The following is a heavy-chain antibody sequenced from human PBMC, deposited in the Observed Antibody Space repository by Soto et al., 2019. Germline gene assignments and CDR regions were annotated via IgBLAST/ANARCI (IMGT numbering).Heavy chain of an antibody. Sequence: EVQLLESGGNLVQPGGSLRLSCAASRFTFSNYAMSWVRQASGKGLEWVSAISAGCGSTNYADSVKVRFTISRDNSKNWLYLQMNSLRAEYTAVYYCANLVGPGGIPEGMDVWGQGTTVPVSS. D-gene: IGHD1-26*01. CDR2: ISAGCGST. V-gene: IGHV3-23*01. J-gene: IGHJ6*02. CDR1: RFTFSNYA. CDR3: ANLVGPGGIPEGMDV.